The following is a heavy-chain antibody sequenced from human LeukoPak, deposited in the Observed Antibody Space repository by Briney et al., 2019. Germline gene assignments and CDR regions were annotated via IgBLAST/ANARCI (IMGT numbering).Heavy chain of an antibody. Sequence: ASVKVSCKASGYSFTGYYMHWVRQAPGQGLEWMGWINPNSGGTNYVQNFQGRVTITRDTSISTAYMELSRLTSDDTAVYYCARDRIYGDDGVCDYWGQGTLVTVSS. CDR3: ARDRIYGDDGVCDY. CDR1: GYSFTGYY. D-gene: IGHD4/OR15-4a*01. CDR2: INPNSGGT. V-gene: IGHV1-2*02. J-gene: IGHJ4*02.